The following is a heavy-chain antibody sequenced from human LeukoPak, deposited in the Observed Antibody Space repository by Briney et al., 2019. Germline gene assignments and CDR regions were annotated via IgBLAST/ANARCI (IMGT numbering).Heavy chain of an antibody. V-gene: IGHV3-11*04. J-gene: IGHJ6*03. CDR1: GFTFTDYY. D-gene: IGHD3-3*01. CDR2: ISSSGSTI. CDR3: TRGQRAHVEWSYYMDV. Sequence: GVPLRLLCAPSGFTFTDYYKSCTPHAPGKALEWLACISSSGSTIYHADSVKGRFTISRDNAKNSLYLQMNSRRAEDTAVYYCTRGQRAHVEWSYYMDVWAKGPRSPSP.